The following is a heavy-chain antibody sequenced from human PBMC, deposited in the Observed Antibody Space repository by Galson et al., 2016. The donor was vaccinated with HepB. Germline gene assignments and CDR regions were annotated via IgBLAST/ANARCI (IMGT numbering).Heavy chain of an antibody. CDR3: TRPLVTGSFYSALDV. Sequence: SLRLSCAASGFSFRSYAMHWVRQAPGKGLEWVGLTSYDGGIKFYGDSVNGRFTISRDNANNSLYLQMNSLRAEDTAVYYCTRPLVTGSFYSALDVWGKGTTVIVSS. V-gene: IGHV3-30-3*01. CDR2: TSYDGGIK. CDR1: GFSFRSYA. J-gene: IGHJ6*04. D-gene: IGHD3-9*01.